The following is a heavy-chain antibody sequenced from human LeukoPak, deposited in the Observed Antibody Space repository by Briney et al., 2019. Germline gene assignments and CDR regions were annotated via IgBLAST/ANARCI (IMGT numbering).Heavy chain of an antibody. J-gene: IGHJ5*02. V-gene: IGHV4-30-2*01. CDR1: GGSISSGGYS. CDR3: GRGGYGDYGTGRFDL. D-gene: IGHD4-17*01. Sequence: SETLSLTCAVSGGSISSGGYSWSWIRQPPGKGLEWIGYIYHSGSTSYNTSLKSRVTISVDRSKNQFSLKLSSVTAADTAVYYCGRGGYGDYGTGRFDLWGQEILVTVSS. CDR2: IYHSGST.